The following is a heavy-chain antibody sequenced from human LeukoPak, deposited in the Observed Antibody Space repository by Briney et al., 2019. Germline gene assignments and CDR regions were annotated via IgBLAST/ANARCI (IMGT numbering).Heavy chain of an antibody. Sequence: SETLSLTCTVSGGSISSGAYYWSWVRQHPVKGLDWIGYIGYTGDTYYNPSLRSRVTISVDTSKTQFSLRLSSVTAADTAVYYCAREGYSYGYYFDYWGQGTLVTVSS. V-gene: IGHV4-31*03. J-gene: IGHJ4*02. CDR3: AREGYSYGYYFDY. CDR1: GGSISSGAYY. CDR2: IGYTGDT. D-gene: IGHD5-18*01.